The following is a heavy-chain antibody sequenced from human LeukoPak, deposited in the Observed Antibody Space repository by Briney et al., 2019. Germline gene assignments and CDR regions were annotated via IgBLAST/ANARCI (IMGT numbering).Heavy chain of an antibody. CDR3: ARVRYGDSPFDY. J-gene: IGHJ4*02. CDR1: GFIFDDYA. V-gene: IGHV3-9*01. D-gene: IGHD2-21*02. Sequence: GGSLRLSCAASGFIFDDYAMHWVRQVPGKGLEWVSGITWNSDSIDYADSVKGRFTISRDIAKNSLYLQMNSLRVEDTAVYYCARVRYGDSPFDYWGQGTLVTVSS. CDR2: ITWNSDSI.